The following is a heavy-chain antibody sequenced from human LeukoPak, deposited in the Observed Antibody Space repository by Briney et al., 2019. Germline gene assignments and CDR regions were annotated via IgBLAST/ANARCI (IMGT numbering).Heavy chain of an antibody. CDR1: GFTFSSYS. V-gene: IGHV3-21*01. J-gene: IGHJ4*02. D-gene: IGHD6-13*01. CDR3: TRDEDEELVRDY. Sequence: GGSLRLSCAASGFTFSSYSMNWVRQAPGKGLEWVSSISSTSTYIYYADSVKGRFTVSRDNAKKSLYLQMNSLRADDTAVYYCTRDEDEELVRDYWGQGTLVTVSS. CDR2: ISSTSTYI.